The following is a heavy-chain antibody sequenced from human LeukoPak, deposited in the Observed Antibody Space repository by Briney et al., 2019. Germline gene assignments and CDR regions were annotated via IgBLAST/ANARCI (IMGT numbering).Heavy chain of an antibody. J-gene: IGHJ4*02. CDR2: INHSGST. V-gene: IGHV4-34*01. CDR1: GGSFSGYY. CDR3: ARVSFSEYYFDY. Sequence: PETLSLTCAVYGGSFSGYYWSWIRQPPGKGLEWIGEINHSGSTNYNPPLKSRVTISVDTSKNQFSLKLSSVTAADTAVYYCARVSFSEYYFDYWGQGTLVTVSS.